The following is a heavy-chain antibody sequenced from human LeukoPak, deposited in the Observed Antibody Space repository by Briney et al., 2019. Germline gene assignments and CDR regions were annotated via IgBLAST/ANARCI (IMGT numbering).Heavy chain of an antibody. V-gene: IGHV3-66*01. Sequence: GGSLRLSCAASGFTVSSNYMSWARQAPGKGLEWVSVIYSGGSTYYADSVKGRFTISRDNSKNTLYLQMNSLRAEDTAVYYCARSMTTVTILDAFDIWGQGTMVTVSS. CDR2: IYSGGST. CDR3: ARSMTTVTILDAFDI. CDR1: GFTVSSNY. J-gene: IGHJ3*02. D-gene: IGHD4-17*01.